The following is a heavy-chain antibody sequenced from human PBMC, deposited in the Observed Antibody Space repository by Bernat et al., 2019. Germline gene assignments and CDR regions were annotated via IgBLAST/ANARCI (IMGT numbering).Heavy chain of an antibody. D-gene: IGHD3-22*01. Sequence: QVQLVESGGGVVQPGRSLRLSCAASGFTFSSYGMHWVRQAPGKGLEWVAVLWYDGSNKYYADSVRGRFTISRDNSKNSLYLQMNSLRAEDTAVYYCARDQINYYDSSRIRRGFDPWGQGTLVTVPS. CDR3: ARDQINYYDSSRIRRGFDP. CDR2: LWYDGSNK. CDR1: GFTFSSYG. V-gene: IGHV3-33*01. J-gene: IGHJ5*02.